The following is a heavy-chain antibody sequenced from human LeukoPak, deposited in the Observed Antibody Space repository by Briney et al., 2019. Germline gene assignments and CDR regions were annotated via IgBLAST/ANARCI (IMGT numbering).Heavy chain of an antibody. V-gene: IGHV3-43*02. Sequence: GGSLRLSCAASGFAFTSDVMSWVRQAPGKGLEWVSLISGDGDSTYYADSVKGRVTISRDNSKNSLYLQMYSLRTEDTALYYCAKDRVAAAGLYWYLDLWGRGTLVTVSS. D-gene: IGHD6-13*01. CDR2: ISGDGDST. CDR3: AKDRVAAAGLYWYLDL. CDR1: GFAFTSDV. J-gene: IGHJ2*01.